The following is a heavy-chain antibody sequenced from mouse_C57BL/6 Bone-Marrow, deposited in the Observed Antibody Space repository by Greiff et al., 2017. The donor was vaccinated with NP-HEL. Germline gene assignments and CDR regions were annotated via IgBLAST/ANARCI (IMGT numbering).Heavy chain of an antibody. Sequence: EVQRVESGGGLVKPGGSLKLSCAASGFTFSSYAMSWVRQTPEKRLEWVATISDGGSYTYYPDNVKGRFTISRDNAKNNLYLQMSHLKSEDTAMYYCARGALAYWGQGTLVTVSA. J-gene: IGHJ3*01. V-gene: IGHV5-4*01. CDR1: GFTFSSYA. CDR2: ISDGGSYT. CDR3: ARGALAY.